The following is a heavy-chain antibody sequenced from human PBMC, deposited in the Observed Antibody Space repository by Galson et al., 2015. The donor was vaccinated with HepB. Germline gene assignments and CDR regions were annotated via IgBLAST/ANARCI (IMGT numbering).Heavy chain of an antibody. V-gene: IGHV3-21*01. J-gene: IGHJ4*02. CDR3: IAGGVSYFDH. CDR2: ITTSSTYI. D-gene: IGHD2-8*02. Sequence: SLRLSCAASGFTFHTYDMNWVRQAPGKGLEWVSSITTSSTYIFYADSVKGRFTISRDNAKNSLYLQMNSLRPEDTAIYYCIAGGVSYFDHWGQGTLVTVSS. CDR1: GFTFHTYD.